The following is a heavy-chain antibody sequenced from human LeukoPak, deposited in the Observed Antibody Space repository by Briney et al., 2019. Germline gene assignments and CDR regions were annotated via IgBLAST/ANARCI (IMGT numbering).Heavy chain of an antibody. CDR3: ARDYSSGWYGDY. D-gene: IGHD6-19*01. Sequence: PGRSLRLSCAASGFTFSSYAMHWVRQAPGKGLEWVAVISYDGSNKYYADSVKGRFTTSRDNSKNTLYLQMNSLRAEDTAVYYCARDYSSGWYGDYWGQGTLVTVSS. CDR2: ISYDGSNK. V-gene: IGHV3-30*04. J-gene: IGHJ4*02. CDR1: GFTFSSYA.